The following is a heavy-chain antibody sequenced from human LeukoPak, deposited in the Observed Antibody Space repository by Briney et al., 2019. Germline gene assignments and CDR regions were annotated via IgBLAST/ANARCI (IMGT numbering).Heavy chain of an antibody. J-gene: IGHJ4*02. CDR2: IIPIFCTA. V-gene: IGHV1-69*05. CDR3: ARSCSGGSCYSAWLYYFDY. CDR1: VGTFSSYA. D-gene: IGHD2-15*01. Sequence: SVKVSCKASVGTFSSYAISWVRQAPGQRLEWMGRIIPIFCTANYAQKFQGRVTITTDESMSTAYMELSSLRPEETAVYYCARSCSGGSCYSAWLYYFDYWGQGTLVTVSS.